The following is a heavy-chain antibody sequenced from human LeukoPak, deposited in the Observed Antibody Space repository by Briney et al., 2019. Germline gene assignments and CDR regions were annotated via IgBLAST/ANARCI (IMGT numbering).Heavy chain of an antibody. Sequence: SETLSLTCTVSGGSISSGGYYWSWIRQHPGKGPEWIGYINYSGNTYYNPSLKSRVTISVDTSENQFSLKLSSVTAADTAVYYCARYCSNTRCPFDYWGQGTLVTVSS. CDR2: INYSGNT. V-gene: IGHV4-31*03. J-gene: IGHJ4*02. CDR3: ARYCSNTRCPFDY. CDR1: GGSISSGGYY. D-gene: IGHD2-2*01.